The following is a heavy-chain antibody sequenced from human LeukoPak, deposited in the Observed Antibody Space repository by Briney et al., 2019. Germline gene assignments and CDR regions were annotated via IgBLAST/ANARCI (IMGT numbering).Heavy chain of an antibody. D-gene: IGHD7-27*01. CDR1: GFNFYNEY. Sequence: GGSPKLSCVATGFNFYNEYMHWVRQAPGKGLVWVSRITTDGSTTYADSVRGRFTISRDNAKNTLYLQMNSLRAEDTAVYYCARDCPGEHNAFDIWGQGTMISVSS. CDR2: ITTDGST. J-gene: IGHJ3*02. V-gene: IGHV3-74*01. CDR3: ARDCPGEHNAFDI.